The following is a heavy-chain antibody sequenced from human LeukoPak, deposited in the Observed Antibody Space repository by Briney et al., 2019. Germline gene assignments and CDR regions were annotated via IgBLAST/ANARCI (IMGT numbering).Heavy chain of an antibody. J-gene: IGHJ4*02. V-gene: IGHV1-2*02. D-gene: IGHD5-18*01. Sequence: ASMNVSCKPSGYTFTGYYMHWVRQAPGQGLEWMGWINPNTGGINYAQEFQGRVTMTRDTSISAAYMELSRLRSDDTAVYYCARDPYSNYFDCWGQGTLVTVSS. CDR1: GYTFTGYY. CDR3: ARDPYSNYFDC. CDR2: INPNTGGI.